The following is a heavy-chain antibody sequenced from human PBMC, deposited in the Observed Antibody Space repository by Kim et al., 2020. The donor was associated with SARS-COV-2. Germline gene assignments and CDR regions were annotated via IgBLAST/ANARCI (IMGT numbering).Heavy chain of an antibody. D-gene: IGHD1-20*01. CDR2: IDRNGSEM. Sequence: GGSLRLSCAASRFTFSAYWMTWVRQAPGKGLEWVACIDRNGSEMYYLDSVKDRFTVSRDNAKNSLYLQMNSLRAEDTAFYYCARERDNWNDFDSWGQGTMVTVSS. CDR3: ARERDNWNDFDS. V-gene: IGHV3-7*01. CDR1: RFTFSAYW. J-gene: IGHJ4*02.